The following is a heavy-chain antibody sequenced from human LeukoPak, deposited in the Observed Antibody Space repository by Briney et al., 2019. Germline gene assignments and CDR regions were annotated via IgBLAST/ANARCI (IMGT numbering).Heavy chain of an antibody. CDR1: GGTFSSYA. D-gene: IGHD3-22*01. J-gene: IGHJ4*02. Sequence: ASVKVSCKASGGTFSSYAISWVRQAPGQGLEWMGWMNPNSGNTGYAQKFQGRVTITRNTSISTAYMELSSLRSEDTAVYYCATLPYYYDSSGYYGWGQGTLVTVSS. CDR2: MNPNSGNT. V-gene: IGHV1-8*03. CDR3: ATLPYYYDSSGYYG.